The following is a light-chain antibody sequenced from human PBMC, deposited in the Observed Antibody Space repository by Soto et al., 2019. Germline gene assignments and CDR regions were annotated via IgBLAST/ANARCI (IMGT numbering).Light chain of an antibody. CDR2: ENN. Sequence: QSVLTQPPSVSEAPXQXVTISCTGSSSNIGAGYEAHWYQQVPGTAPKLLIYENNNRPSGVPDRFSGSKSGTSASLAITGLQAEDEAEYYCQSYDSSLSGYVFGTGTKLTVL. J-gene: IGLJ1*01. CDR1: SSNIGAGYE. V-gene: IGLV1-40*01. CDR3: QSYDSSLSGYV.